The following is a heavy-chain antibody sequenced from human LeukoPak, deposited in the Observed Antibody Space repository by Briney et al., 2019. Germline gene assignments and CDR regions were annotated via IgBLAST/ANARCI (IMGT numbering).Heavy chain of an antibody. Sequence: GSLRLSCTVSGGSISDYYWSWIRQPPGKGLEWLGYIHYSGSTNYNPSLKSRVTISLDTSNNQFSLKLSSVTAADTAVYYCARDRQWLVDWGQGTLVTVSS. D-gene: IGHD6-19*01. J-gene: IGHJ4*02. CDR3: ARDRQWLVD. CDR2: IHYSGST. CDR1: GGSISDYY. V-gene: IGHV4-59*01.